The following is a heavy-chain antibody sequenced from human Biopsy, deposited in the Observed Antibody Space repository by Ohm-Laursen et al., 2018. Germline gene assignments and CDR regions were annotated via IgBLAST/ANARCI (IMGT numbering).Heavy chain of an antibody. CDR2: IKSKTDGGTT. Sequence: SLRLSCTASGFIFSNAWMTWVRQAPGKGLEWVGRIKSKTDGGTTDYAAPVKGRFNISRDDAKNTLYLQMNSLKTEDTAVYYCASTYSSNWYAWYFDLWGRGTLVTVSS. J-gene: IGHJ2*01. CDR3: ASTYSSNWYAWYFDL. V-gene: IGHV3-15*01. CDR1: GFIFSNAW. D-gene: IGHD6-13*01.